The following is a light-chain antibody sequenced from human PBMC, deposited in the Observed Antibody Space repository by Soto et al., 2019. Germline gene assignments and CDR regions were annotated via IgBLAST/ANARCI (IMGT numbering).Light chain of an antibody. CDR1: QAISGY. V-gene: IGKV1-5*01. J-gene: IGKJ4*01. CDR3: QQYSSYPLT. CDR2: DAA. Sequence: DIQMTQSPSTLSASVADRVTIACRASQAISGYLAWYQRKPGKAPKLLIYDAANLQTGVSSWFSGSGSGTEFTLTINSLQPDDFATYYCQQYSSYPLTFGGGTKVEIK.